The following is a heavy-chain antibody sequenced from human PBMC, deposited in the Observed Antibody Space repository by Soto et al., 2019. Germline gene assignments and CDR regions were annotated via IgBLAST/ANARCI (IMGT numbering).Heavy chain of an antibody. J-gene: IGHJ6*02. CDR2: IWYDGSNK. CDR3: ARDGQQLAPYALDV. CDR1: GFTFSNHA. Sequence: QVQLVESGGGVVQPGTSLRLSCTTYGFTFSNHAMHWVRQAPGKGLEWVAQIWYDGSNKYYADSVKGRFTISRDNSRNMVYVQMNSLRVEDTAVYYCARDGQQLAPYALDVWGQGTSVTVSS. D-gene: IGHD6-13*01. V-gene: IGHV3-33*01.